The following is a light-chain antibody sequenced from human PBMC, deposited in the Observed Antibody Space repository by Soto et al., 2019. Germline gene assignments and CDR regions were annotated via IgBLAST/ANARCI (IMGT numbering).Light chain of an antibody. CDR1: QSISTY. CDR2: DAS. Sequence: EILLAQSPVTLSLSPGQRATLSCRASQSISTYLAWYQVKPGQAPRLLIYDASSRATGVPARFSGSGSGTDFSVTISSLEPEDVAVYYCQQRSQWPLMTFGQGTRLEMK. CDR3: QQRSQWPLMT. V-gene: IGKV3-11*01. J-gene: IGKJ5*01.